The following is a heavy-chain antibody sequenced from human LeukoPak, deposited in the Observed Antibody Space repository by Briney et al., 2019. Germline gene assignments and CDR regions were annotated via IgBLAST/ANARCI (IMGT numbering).Heavy chain of an antibody. CDR3: ARHQSYGSGTYYAPFDN. D-gene: IGHD3-10*01. Sequence: SGTLSLTCTVSGGSVSSSSYYWVWLRPPTRQGREWIGSIYYSGSTEYNLSLKSRVTISVDTSRNQFSLKLSSVTAADTAVYYCARHQSYGSGTYYAPFDNWGQGILVSVPS. CDR1: GGSVSSSSYY. CDR2: IYYSGST. V-gene: IGHV4-39*01. J-gene: IGHJ4*02.